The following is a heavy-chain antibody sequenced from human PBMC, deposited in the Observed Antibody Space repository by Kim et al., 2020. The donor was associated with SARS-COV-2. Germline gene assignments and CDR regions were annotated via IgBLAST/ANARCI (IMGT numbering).Heavy chain of an antibody. J-gene: IGHJ4*02. CDR3: ARDRDILTGYSFDY. V-gene: IGHV1-46*01. Sequence: AQKCKSRVTMTRDTSTSTVYMELRSLRSEDTAVYYCARDRDILTGYSFDYWGQGTLVTVSS. D-gene: IGHD3-9*01.